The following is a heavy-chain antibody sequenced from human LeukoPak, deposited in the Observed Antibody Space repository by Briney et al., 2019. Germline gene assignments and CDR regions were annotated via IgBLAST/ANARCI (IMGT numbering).Heavy chain of an antibody. V-gene: IGHV3-9*02. CDR2: ISWNSGSI. CDR3: AKGTSSGWYYFDY. Sequence: GGSLRLSCAASGFTSDDYAMHWVRQAPGKGLEWVSGISWNSGSIGYADSVKGRFTISRDNAKNSLYLQMNSLRAEDTALYYCAKGTSSGWYYFDYWGQGTLVTVSS. D-gene: IGHD6-19*01. CDR1: GFTSDDYA. J-gene: IGHJ4*02.